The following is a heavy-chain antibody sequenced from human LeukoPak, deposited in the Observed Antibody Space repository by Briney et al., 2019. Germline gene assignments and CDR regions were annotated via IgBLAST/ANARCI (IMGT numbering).Heavy chain of an antibody. V-gene: IGHV3-23*01. J-gene: IGHJ6*02. CDR1: GFTFSNYA. CDR2: ISRSGDST. D-gene: IGHD2-15*01. CDR3: AKTVVAAGTNCYHGMDV. Sequence: GGSLRLSCAASGFTFSNYAMSWVRQAPGKGLEWVSAISRSGDSTYYADSVKGRFTISKDNSKNTLNLQMNSLRAEDTAVYYCAKTVVAAGTNCYHGMDVWGQGTTVTVFS.